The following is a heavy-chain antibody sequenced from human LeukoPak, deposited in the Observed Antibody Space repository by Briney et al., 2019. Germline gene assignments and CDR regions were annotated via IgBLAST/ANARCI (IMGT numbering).Heavy chain of an antibody. CDR1: GDSIRTTSF. CDR2: ASYSGIN. V-gene: IGHV4-39*01. Sequence: SETLSLTCLVSGDSIRTTSFWGWIRQPPGMGLEWIASASYSGINYYNPSLRSQVIVSADTSKNQFSLRLTSVTAADTAVYYCARRGGHSWDVGNWFDPWGQGILVTVSS. J-gene: IGHJ5*02. CDR3: ARRGGHSWDVGNWFDP. D-gene: IGHD6-13*01.